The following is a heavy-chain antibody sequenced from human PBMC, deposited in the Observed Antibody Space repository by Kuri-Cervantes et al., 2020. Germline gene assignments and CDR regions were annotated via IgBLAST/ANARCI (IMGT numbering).Heavy chain of an antibody. CDR3: AKDIVATIYYYGMDV. V-gene: IGHV3-11*01. CDR2: ISSSGSTI. J-gene: IGHJ6*02. D-gene: IGHD5-12*01. Sequence: GESLKISCAASGFTFSDYYMSWIRQAPGKGLEWVSYISSSGSTIYYADSVKGRFTISRDNAKNSLYLQMNSLRVEDTALYYCAKDIVATIYYYGMDVWGQGTTVTVSS. CDR1: GFTFSDYY.